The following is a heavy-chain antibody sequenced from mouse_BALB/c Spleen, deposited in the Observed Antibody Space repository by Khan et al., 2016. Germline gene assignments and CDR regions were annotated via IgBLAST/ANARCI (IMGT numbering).Heavy chain of an antibody. CDR2: IYPGKSDN. D-gene: IGHD1-1*01. CDR1: GYSFTSYW. J-gene: IGHJ4*01. CDR3: TNDYGSNDVLDY. V-gene: IGHV1-5*01. Sequence: EVQLQESGTVLARPGASVKMSCKASGYSFTSYWMHWVKQRPGQGLEWIGAIYPGKSDNRYNQKFKGKAKLTAVTSASTAYMELSSLTNEDSAVYYCTNDYGSNDVLDYWGQGTSVTVSS.